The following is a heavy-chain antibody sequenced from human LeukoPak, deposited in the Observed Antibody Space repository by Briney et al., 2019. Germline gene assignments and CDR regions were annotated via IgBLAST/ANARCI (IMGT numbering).Heavy chain of an antibody. Sequence: GGSLRLSCAASGFTVSSNYMSWVRQAPGKGLEWVSVIYSGGSTYYADSVKGRFTISRDNSKNPLYLQMNSLRAEDTAVYYCAKGLRYNWNPPVAFDIWGQGTMVTVSS. J-gene: IGHJ3*02. V-gene: IGHV3-53*01. CDR3: AKGLRYNWNPPVAFDI. CDR2: IYSGGST. D-gene: IGHD1-20*01. CDR1: GFTVSSNY.